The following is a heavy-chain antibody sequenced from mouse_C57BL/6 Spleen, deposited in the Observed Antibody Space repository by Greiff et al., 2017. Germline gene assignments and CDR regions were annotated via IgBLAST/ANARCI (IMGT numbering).Heavy chain of an antibody. V-gene: IGHV5-16*01. Sequence: EVHLVESEGGLVQPGSSMKLSCTASGFTFSDYYMAWVRQVPEKGLEWVANINYDGSSTYYLDSLKSRFIISRDNAKNILYLQMSSLKSEDTATDYCARGGDYPFNAMDYWGQGTSVTVSS. CDR2: INYDGSST. CDR1: GFTFSDYY. D-gene: IGHD2-4*01. J-gene: IGHJ4*01. CDR3: ARGGDYPFNAMDY.